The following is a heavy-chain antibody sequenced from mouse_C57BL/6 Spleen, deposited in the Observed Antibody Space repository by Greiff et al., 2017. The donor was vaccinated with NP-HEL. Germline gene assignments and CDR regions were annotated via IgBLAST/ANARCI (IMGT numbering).Heavy chain of an antibody. J-gene: IGHJ2*01. V-gene: IGHV1-52*01. Sequence: QVQLQQSGAELVKPGASVKVSCKASGYTFTSYWMHWVKQRPIQGLEWIGNIDPSDSETHYNQKFKDKATLTVDKSSSTAYMQLSSLTSEDSAVYYCARLTTVVPFDYWGQGTTLTVSS. D-gene: IGHD1-1*01. CDR3: ARLTTVVPFDY. CDR1: GYTFTSYW. CDR2: IDPSDSET.